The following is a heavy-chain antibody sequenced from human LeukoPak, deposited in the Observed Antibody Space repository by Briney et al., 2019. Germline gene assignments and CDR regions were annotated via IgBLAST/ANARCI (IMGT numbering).Heavy chain of an antibody. CDR1: GGSISSYY. J-gene: IGHJ4*02. CDR2: IYYSGST. D-gene: IGHD3-10*01. Sequence: PSDTLSLTCTVSGGSISSYYWSWIRQPPGKGLEWIGYIYYSGSTNYNPSLKSRVTISVDTSKNQFSLKLSSVTAADTAVYYCARDSASMVRGVIGPHFDYWGQGTLVTVSS. V-gene: IGHV4-59*01. CDR3: ARDSASMVRGVIGPHFDY.